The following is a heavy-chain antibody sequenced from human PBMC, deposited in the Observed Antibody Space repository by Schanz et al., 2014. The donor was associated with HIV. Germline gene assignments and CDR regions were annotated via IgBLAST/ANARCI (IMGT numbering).Heavy chain of an antibody. D-gene: IGHD2-15*01. CDR2: IWYDGSNK. V-gene: IGHV3-33*03. CDR3: AKFGRLLGNFDD. J-gene: IGHJ4*02. Sequence: QVHLVESGGGVVQPGRSLRLSCAASGLTFNSFGIHWVRQAPGKGLEWVAVIWYDGSNKYYADSVKGRFTISRDKSKNTLYLQMNSLRAEDTAVYYCAKFGRLLGNFDDWGQGTLVTVSS. CDR1: GLTFNSFG.